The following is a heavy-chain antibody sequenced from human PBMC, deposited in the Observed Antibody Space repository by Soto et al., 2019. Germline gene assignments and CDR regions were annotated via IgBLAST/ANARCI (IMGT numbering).Heavy chain of an antibody. CDR2: ISAYNGNT. CDR1: GYTFPCYG. J-gene: IGHJ4*02. D-gene: IGHD5-18*01. V-gene: IGHV1-18*04. Sequence: SVKVACKASGYTFPCYGISCVRQAPGQGLEWMGWISAYNGNTNDAQKRQGRVTMTTDTSTSTAYMELRSLRSDDTAVYYCARRNPVDTAMVVDYWRQGTLVTVS. CDR3: ARRNPVDTAMVVDY.